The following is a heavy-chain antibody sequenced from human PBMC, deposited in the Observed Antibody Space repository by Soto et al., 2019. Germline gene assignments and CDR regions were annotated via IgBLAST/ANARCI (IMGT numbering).Heavy chain of an antibody. J-gene: IGHJ4*02. V-gene: IGHV3-33*01. CDR3: ARESSSGRRHRIDY. D-gene: IGHD6-19*01. CDR2: IWYDGTNR. Sequence: QVKLVESGGGVVQPGRSLRLSCAASGFTFSNHGMHWVRQAPGKGLEWVTVIWYDGTNRFYADSVKGRFTISRDISENTVFLQMNSLRAEDTPVYYCARESSSGRRHRIDYWGQVTLVTVSS. CDR1: GFTFSNHG.